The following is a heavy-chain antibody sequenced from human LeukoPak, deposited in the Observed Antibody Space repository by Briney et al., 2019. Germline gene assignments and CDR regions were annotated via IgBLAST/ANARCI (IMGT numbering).Heavy chain of an antibody. J-gene: IGHJ4*02. D-gene: IGHD6-13*01. V-gene: IGHV3-7*04. CDR2: IKQDGSEK. CDR3: ARGRSSSWSDFDY. CDR1: GFTFSSYW. Sequence: GGSLRLSCAASGFTFSSYWMSWVRQAPGKGLEWVANIKQDGSEKYYVDSVKGRFTISRDNAKNSLYLQMNSLRAEDTAVYYCARGRSSSWSDFDYWGQGTPVTVSS.